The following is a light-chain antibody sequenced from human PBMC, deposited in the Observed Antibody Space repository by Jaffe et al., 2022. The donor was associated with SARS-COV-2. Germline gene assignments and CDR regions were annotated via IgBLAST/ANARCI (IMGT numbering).Light chain of an antibody. CDR3: CSYAGSYTS. CDR1: SFDVGGFNY. V-gene: IGLV2-11*01. CDR2: DVD. J-gene: IGLJ3*02. Sequence: QSALTQPRSVSGSPGQSVTISCTGTSFDVGGFNYFSWYQQHPGKAPKLIIYDVDKRPSGVPDRFSGSKSGNTASLTISGLQAEDEADYYCCSYAGSYTSFGGGTELTVL.